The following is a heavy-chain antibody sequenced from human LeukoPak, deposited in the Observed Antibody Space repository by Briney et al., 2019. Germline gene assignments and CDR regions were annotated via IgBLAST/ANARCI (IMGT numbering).Heavy chain of an antibody. CDR2: ISWNSGRI. D-gene: IGHD3-22*01. CDR1: GFTFDDYA. Sequence: GGSLRLSCAASGFTFDDYAMHWVRQAPGKGLEWVSGISWNSGRIGYADSVKGRFTISRDNAKNSLYLQMNSLRAEDTALYYCAKDSSGYYVNWFDPWGQGTLVTVSS. J-gene: IGHJ5*02. V-gene: IGHV3-9*01. CDR3: AKDSSGYYVNWFDP.